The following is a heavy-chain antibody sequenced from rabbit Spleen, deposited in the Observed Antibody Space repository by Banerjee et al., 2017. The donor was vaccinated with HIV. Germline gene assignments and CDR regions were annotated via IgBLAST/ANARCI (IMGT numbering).Heavy chain of an antibody. CDR1: GFDFSSNY. CDR3: ARDTGSSFSTYGMDL. J-gene: IGHJ6*01. D-gene: IGHD8-1*01. Sequence: QPLEESGGGLVQPEGSLTLTCKASGFDFSSNYMCWVRQAPGKGLEWIGCIYAGSSGSTYYASWAKGRFPISKTSSTTVTLQMTSLTVADTATYFCARDTGSSFSTYGMDLWGPGTLVTVS. CDR2: IYAGSSGST. V-gene: IGHV1S40*01.